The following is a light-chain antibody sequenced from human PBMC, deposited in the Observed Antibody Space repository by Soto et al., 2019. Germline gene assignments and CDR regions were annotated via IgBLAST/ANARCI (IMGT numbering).Light chain of an antibody. CDR3: SSYAGSNNLV. CDR2: EVT. V-gene: IGLV2-8*01. J-gene: IGLJ3*02. CDR1: SSDVGSYNL. Sequence: QSALTQPPSASGSPGQSVTISCTGTSSDVGSYNLVSWYQHHPGKAPKLMIYEVTKRPSGVPDRFSGSKSGHTASLTVSGLQAEDEADYYCSSYAGSNNLVFGGGTKLTVL.